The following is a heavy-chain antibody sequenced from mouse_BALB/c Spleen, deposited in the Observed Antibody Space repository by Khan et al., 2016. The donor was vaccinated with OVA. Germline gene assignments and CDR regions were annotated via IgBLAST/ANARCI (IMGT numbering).Heavy chain of an antibody. CDR1: GYSITSGYF. CDR2: IRYDGDS. J-gene: IGHJ3*01. D-gene: IGHD3-1*01. Sequence: EVQLQESGPGLVKPSQSLSLTCSVTGYSITSGYFWNWIRQFPGNKLEWMGYIRYDGDSNYNPSLKNRISITRDTSKNQFFLKLHSVTPEDTATFYCARGGSSGPAWFAYWGQGTLVTVSP. V-gene: IGHV3-6*02. CDR3: ARGGSSGPAWFAY.